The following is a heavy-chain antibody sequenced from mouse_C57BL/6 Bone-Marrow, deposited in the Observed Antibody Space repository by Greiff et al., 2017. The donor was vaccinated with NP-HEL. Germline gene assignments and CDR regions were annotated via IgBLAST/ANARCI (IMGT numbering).Heavy chain of an antibody. CDR1: GYTFTSYG. D-gene: IGHD1-3*01. V-gene: IGHV1-81*01. CDR2: IYPRSGNT. CDR3: AREWYFYAMDY. Sequence: QVQLKQSGAELARPGASVKLSCKASGYTFTSYGISWVKQRTGQGLEWIGEIYPRSGNTFYNEKFKGKATLTADKYSSTAYMELLSLTSDDSAVYVCAREWYFYAMDYWGQGTSVTVSS. J-gene: IGHJ4*01.